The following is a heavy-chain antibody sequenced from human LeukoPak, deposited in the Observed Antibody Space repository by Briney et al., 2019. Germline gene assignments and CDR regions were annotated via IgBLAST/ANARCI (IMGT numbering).Heavy chain of an antibody. Sequence: PGGSLRLSXAASGFTFRSYWMHWVRQAPGKGLVWLSRINSDGSGTIYADSVRGRFTISRDNAKNTLYLQVNSLRAEDTAVYYCARTEGTVAHDSWGQGTLVTVSS. V-gene: IGHV3-74*01. D-gene: IGHD4-23*01. CDR1: GFTFRSYW. J-gene: IGHJ5*01. CDR3: ARTEGTVAHDS. CDR2: INSDGSGT.